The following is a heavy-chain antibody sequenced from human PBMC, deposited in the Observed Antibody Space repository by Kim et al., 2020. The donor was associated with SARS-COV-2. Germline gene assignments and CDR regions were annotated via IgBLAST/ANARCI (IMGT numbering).Heavy chain of an antibody. CDR2: IYSGGSST. J-gene: IGHJ4*02. CDR3: AKGGYSYGDY. CDR1: GFTFSSYA. Sequence: GGSLRLSCAASGFTFSSYAMSWVRQAPGKGLEWVSVIYSGGSSTYYADSVKGRFTISRDNSKNTLYLQMNSLRAEDTAVYYCAKGGYSYGDYWGQGTLVTVSS. D-gene: IGHD5-18*01. V-gene: IGHV3-23*03.